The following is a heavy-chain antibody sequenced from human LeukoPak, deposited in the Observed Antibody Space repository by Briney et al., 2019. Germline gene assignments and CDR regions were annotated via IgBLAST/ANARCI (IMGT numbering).Heavy chain of an antibody. V-gene: IGHV4-61*02. CDR1: GGSISSGSYY. CDR3: VRDIMVRGVLTPTSHMDV. Sequence: SQTLSLTCTVSGGSISSGSYYWSWIRQPAGKGLEWIGRIYTSGSTNYNPSLKSRVTISVDTSKNQFSLKLSSVTAADTAVYYCVRDIMVRGVLTPTSHMDVWGKGTTVTVSS. CDR2: IYTSGST. J-gene: IGHJ6*03. D-gene: IGHD3-10*01.